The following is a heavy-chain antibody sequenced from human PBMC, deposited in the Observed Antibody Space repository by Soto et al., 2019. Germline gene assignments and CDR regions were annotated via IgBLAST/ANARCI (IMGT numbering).Heavy chain of an antibody. Sequence: LSLTCAVSGGSISSSNWWSWVRQPPGKGLEWIGEIYHSGSTNYNPSLKSRVTISVDKSKNQFSLKLSSVTAADTAVYYCASIAAAGYYYYGMDVWGQGTTVTVSS. CDR1: GGSISSSNW. D-gene: IGHD6-13*01. J-gene: IGHJ6*02. CDR3: ASIAAAGYYYYGMDV. CDR2: IYHSGST. V-gene: IGHV4-4*02.